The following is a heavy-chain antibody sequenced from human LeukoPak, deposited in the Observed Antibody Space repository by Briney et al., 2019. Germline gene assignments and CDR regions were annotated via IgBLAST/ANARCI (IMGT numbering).Heavy chain of an antibody. CDR2: IYYSGST. J-gene: IGHJ3*02. CDR3: AREWYNWNYSAFDI. Sequence: PSETLFLTCTVSGGSISSSSYYWGWIRQPPGKGLEWIGSIYYSGSTYYNPSLKSRVTISVDTSKNQFSLKLSSVTAADTAVYYCAREWYNWNYSAFDIWGQGTMVTVSS. D-gene: IGHD1-7*01. V-gene: IGHV4-39*02. CDR1: GGSISSSSYY.